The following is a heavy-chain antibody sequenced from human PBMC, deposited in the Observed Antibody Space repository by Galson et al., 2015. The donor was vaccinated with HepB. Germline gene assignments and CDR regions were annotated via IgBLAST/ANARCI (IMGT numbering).Heavy chain of an antibody. V-gene: IGHV6-1*01. CDR3: AREPDIYSSGWYSLDY. Sequence: CAISGDSVSSNSAAWNWIRQSPSRGLEWLGRTYYRSKWYNDYAVSVKSRITINPDTSKNQFSLQLNSVTPEDTAVYYRAREPDIYSSGWYSLDYWGQGTLVTVSS. CDR1: GDSVSSNSAA. CDR2: TYYRSKWYN. D-gene: IGHD6-19*01. J-gene: IGHJ4*02.